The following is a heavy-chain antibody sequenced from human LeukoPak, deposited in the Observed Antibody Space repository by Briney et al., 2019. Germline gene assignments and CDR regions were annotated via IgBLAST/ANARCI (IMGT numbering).Heavy chain of an antibody. Sequence: ASVKVSCKASGYTFTSYGISWVRQAPGQGLEWMGWISAYNGNTNYAQKLQGRVTMTTDTSTSTAYMELRSLRSDDTAVYYCARDRPDYYGSGSYYRFFDYWGQGTLVTVSS. D-gene: IGHD3-10*01. CDR2: ISAYNGNT. CDR1: GYTFTSYG. V-gene: IGHV1-18*01. J-gene: IGHJ4*02. CDR3: ARDRPDYYGSGSYYRFFDY.